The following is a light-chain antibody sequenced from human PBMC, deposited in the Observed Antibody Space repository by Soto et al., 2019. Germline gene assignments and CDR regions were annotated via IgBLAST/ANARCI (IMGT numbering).Light chain of an antibody. CDR1: QSVSSN. CDR3: QQYNNGPWT. J-gene: IGKJ1*01. CDR2: GAS. V-gene: IGKV3-15*01. Sequence: EIVMTQSPATLSVSPGERATLSCRASQSVSSNLAWYQEKPGQAPRLLIYGASARATGIPAGFSGSGSGTEFTITISSLQSEDFAVYYCQQYNNGPWTFGQGTKVDI.